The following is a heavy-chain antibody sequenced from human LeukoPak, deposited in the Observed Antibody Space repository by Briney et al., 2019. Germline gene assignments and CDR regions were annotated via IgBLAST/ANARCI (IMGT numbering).Heavy chain of an antibody. D-gene: IGHD3-3*01. V-gene: IGHV1-69*01. CDR1: GGTFSSYA. J-gene: IGHJ5*02. CDR2: IIPIFGTA. Sequence: ASVKVSCKASGGTFSSYAISWVRQAPGQGLEWMGGIIPIFGTANYAQKFQGRVTITADESTSTAYMELSSLRSEDTAVYYCANDPFGVVTLWFDPWGQGTLVTVSS. CDR3: ANDPFGVVTLWFDP.